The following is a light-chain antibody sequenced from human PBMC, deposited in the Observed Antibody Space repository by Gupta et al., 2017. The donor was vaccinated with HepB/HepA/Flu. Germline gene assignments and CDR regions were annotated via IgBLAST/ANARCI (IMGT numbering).Light chain of an antibody. V-gene: IGKV3-20*01. CDR2: GAS. Sequence: ELVLPQSPGTLSLSPGERATLSCRASQSVSSSYLAWYQQKPGQAPRPLIYGASSRATGIPDRFSGSGSGTDFTLTISRLEPEDFAVYYCQQYGSSPQTFGQGTKVEIK. CDR1: QSVSSSY. J-gene: IGKJ1*01. CDR3: QQYGSSPQT.